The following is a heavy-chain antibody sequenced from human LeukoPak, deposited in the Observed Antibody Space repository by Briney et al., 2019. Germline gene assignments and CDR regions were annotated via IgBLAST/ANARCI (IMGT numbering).Heavy chain of an antibody. CDR1: GFTFSSYA. Sequence: GGSLRLSCAASGFTFSSYAMSWVRQAPGKRLEWVSAISGSGGSTYYADSVKGRFTISRDNSKNTLYLQMNSLRAEDTAVYYCAKAKTYYYDSSGSTTHYFDYWGQGTLVTVSS. CDR2: ISGSGGST. J-gene: IGHJ4*02. D-gene: IGHD3-22*01. V-gene: IGHV3-23*01. CDR3: AKAKTYYYDSSGSTTHYFDY.